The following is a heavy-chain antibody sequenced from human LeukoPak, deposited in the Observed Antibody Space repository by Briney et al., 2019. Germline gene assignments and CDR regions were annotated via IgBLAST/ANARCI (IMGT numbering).Heavy chain of an antibody. V-gene: IGHV4-59*01. CDR1: GGSISSYY. J-gene: IGHJ6*03. CDR2: IYYSGST. CDR3: ARAPGGRHYYYCYMDV. Sequence: KPSETLSLTCTVSGGSISSYYWSWIRQPPGKGLEWIGYIYYSGSTNYNPSLKSRVTISVDTSKNQFSLKLSSVTAADTAVYYCARAPGGRHYYYCYMDVWGKGTTVTVSS.